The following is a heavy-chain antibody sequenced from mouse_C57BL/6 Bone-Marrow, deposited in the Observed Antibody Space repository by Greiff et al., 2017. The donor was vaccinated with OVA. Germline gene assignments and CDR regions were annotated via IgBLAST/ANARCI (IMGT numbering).Heavy chain of an antibody. Sequence: QVQLQQSGAELARPGASVKLSCKASGYTFTSYGISWVKQRTGQGLEWIGEIYPRSGNTYYNEKFKGKATLTADKSSSTAYMELRSLTSEDSAVYFCARLGTTTRYWYFDVWGTGTTVTVSS. CDR3: ARLGTTTRYWYFDV. CDR1: GYTFTSYG. CDR2: IYPRSGNT. V-gene: IGHV1-81*01. D-gene: IGHD2-3*01. J-gene: IGHJ1*03.